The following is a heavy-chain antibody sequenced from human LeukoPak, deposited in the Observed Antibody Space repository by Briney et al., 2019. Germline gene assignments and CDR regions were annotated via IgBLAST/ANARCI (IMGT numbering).Heavy chain of an antibody. CDR3: ARVYGSSRPRTYDAFDI. Sequence: ASVKVSCKASGYTFTSYDINWVRQATGQGLEWMGWMNPNSGNTGYAQKFQGRVTITRNTSISTAYMELSSLRSGDTAVYYCARVYGSSRPRTYDAFDIWGQGTMVTVSS. CDR2: MNPNSGNT. D-gene: IGHD6-13*01. J-gene: IGHJ3*02. V-gene: IGHV1-8*03. CDR1: GYTFTSYD.